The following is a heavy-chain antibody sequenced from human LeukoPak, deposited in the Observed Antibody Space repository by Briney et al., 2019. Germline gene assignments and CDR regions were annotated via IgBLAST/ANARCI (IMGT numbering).Heavy chain of an antibody. J-gene: IGHJ4*02. CDR1: GFTFSNYG. CDR3: AKGQVVVAARDFDY. V-gene: IGHV3-30*02. CDR2: IRYDGSTQ. D-gene: IGHD2-15*01. Sequence: GGSLRLSCAASGFTFSNYGMHWVRQAPGKGPEWVAFIRYDGSTQYYADSVKGRLTISRDNSKNTLYLQMNSLRAEDTAVYYCAKGQVVVAARDFDYWGQGTLVTVSS.